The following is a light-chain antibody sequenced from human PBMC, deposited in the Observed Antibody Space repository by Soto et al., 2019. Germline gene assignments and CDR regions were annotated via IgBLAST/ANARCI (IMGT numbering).Light chain of an antibody. CDR1: SNDIGTYDY. CDR3: SSYTRTDTVV. CDR2: EVS. Sequence: QSALTQPTSVSGSPGQSITISCTGNSNDIGTYDYVSWYQQHPGKAPRLMIYEVSERPSGVSDRFSGSKSGNTASLTISGLQAEDEADYYCSSYTRTDTVVFGGGTKLTVL. J-gene: IGLJ2*01. V-gene: IGLV2-14*01.